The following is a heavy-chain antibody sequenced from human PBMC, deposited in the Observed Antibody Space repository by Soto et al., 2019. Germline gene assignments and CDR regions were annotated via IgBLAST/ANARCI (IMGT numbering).Heavy chain of an antibody. Sequence: EVQLVESGGGLVKPGGSLRLSGAAPGFSFSSYSMNWFGQAPGKGLEGVSSISSSASHINYADSVKGRFTISRDNAKKSLYLQMNSLRAEDTAVYYCARGYTGYCSGGTCYWFDPWGQGTLVTVSS. V-gene: IGHV3-21*01. CDR3: ARGYTGYCSGGTCYWFDP. CDR2: ISSSASHI. J-gene: IGHJ5*02. CDR1: GFSFSSYS. D-gene: IGHD2-15*01.